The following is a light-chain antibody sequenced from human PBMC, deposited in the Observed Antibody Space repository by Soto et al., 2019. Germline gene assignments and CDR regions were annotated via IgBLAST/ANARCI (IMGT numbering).Light chain of an antibody. V-gene: IGLV1-51*02. Sequence: QSVLTQPPSVSAAPGQTVTISCSGSSSNIGSDYFSWYQQLPGTAPNILIYENNKRPSGIPDRFSGYKAGTSAPLGITGLQTGDEDDYYCAAWDTSLTGGVFGGGTKLTVL. CDR3: AAWDTSLTGGV. CDR1: SSNIGSDY. CDR2: ENN. J-gene: IGLJ2*01.